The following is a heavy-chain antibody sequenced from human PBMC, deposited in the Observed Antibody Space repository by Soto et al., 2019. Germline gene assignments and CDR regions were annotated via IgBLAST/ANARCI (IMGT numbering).Heavy chain of an antibody. CDR3: ASFYGSGRLPYYYYGMDV. Sequence: SETLSLTCAVSGGSVSSGGYSWSWIRQPPGKGLEWIGYIYHSGSTYYNPSLKSRVTISVDASKNQFSLKLSSVTAADTAVYYCASFYGSGRLPYYYYGMDVWGQGTTVT. J-gene: IGHJ6*02. V-gene: IGHV4-30-2*01. CDR1: GGSVSSGGYS. D-gene: IGHD3-10*01. CDR2: IYHSGST.